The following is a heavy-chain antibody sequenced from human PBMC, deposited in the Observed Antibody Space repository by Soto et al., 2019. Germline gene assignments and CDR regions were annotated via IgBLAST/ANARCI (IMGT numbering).Heavy chain of an antibody. CDR2: IKHSGST. V-gene: IGHV4-34*01. Sequence: QVQLQQWGAGLLKPSETLSLTCAVYGGSFSGYYWSWIRQSPGKGLEWIGEIKHSGSTNYNPSLRSRVNISGDTSKNQFSLNLGYVTAADTAIYYCARGRSYYYYNGMDVWGQGNTVTVSS. D-gene: IGHD5-18*01. J-gene: IGHJ6*02. CDR1: GGSFSGYY. CDR3: ARGRSYYYYNGMDV.